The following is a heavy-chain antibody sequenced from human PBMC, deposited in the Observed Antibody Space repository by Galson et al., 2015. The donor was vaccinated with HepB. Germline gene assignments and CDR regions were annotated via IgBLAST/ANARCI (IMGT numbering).Heavy chain of an antibody. CDR3: ARGGILDYYYGIDV. D-gene: IGHD2-15*01. CDR1: EFTVSNNY. CDR2: IYVGGNT. Sequence: LRLSCAASEFTVSNNYMTWVRQAPGKGLEWVSVIYVGGNTYYADSVKGRFTISRHNSKNTLYLQMNSLRPEDTAVYYCARGGILDYYYGIDVWGQGTTVIVSS. V-gene: IGHV3-53*04. J-gene: IGHJ6*02.